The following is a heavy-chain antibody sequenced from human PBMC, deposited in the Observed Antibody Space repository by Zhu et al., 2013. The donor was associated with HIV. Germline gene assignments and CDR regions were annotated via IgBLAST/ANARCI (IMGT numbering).Heavy chain of an antibody. CDR1: GGTSSSYA. Sequence: QVQLVQSGAEVKKPGSSVKVSCKASGGTSSSYAISWVRQAPGQGLEWMGGIIPIFGTANYAQKFQGRVTITADKSTSTAYMELSSLRSEDTAVYYCASPCGPGCTNASLYPYNWYFDLWGRGTLVTVSS. CDR2: IIPIFGTA. D-gene: IGHD2-8*01. CDR3: ASPCGPGCTNASLYPYNWYFDL. J-gene: IGHJ2*01. V-gene: IGHV1-69*06.